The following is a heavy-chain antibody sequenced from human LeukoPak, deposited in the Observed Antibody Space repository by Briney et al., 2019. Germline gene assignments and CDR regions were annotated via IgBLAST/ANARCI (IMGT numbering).Heavy chain of an antibody. V-gene: IGHV4-34*01. CDR3: ARARPFGYSSSWYPPNWFDP. CDR2: INHSGST. CDR1: GGSFSGYY. Sequence: PSETLSLTCAVYGGSFSGYYWSGIRQPPGKGLEWSGEINHSGSTNYNPSLKSRVTISVDTSKNQFSLKLSSVTAADTAVYYCARARPFGYSSSWYPPNWFDPWGQGTLVTVSS. D-gene: IGHD6-13*01. J-gene: IGHJ5*02.